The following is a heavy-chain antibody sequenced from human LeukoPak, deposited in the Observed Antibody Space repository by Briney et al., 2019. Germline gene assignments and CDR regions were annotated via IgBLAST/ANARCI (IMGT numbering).Heavy chain of an antibody. Sequence: PSETLSLTCTVSGYSISSGYYWDWIRQPPGKGLEWIGSIYHSGSTYYNPSLKSRVTISVDTSKNQFSLKLSSVTAADTAVYYCARDSSGFNNWFDPWGQGTLVTVSS. CDR3: ARDSSGFNNWFDP. CDR1: GYSISSGYY. J-gene: IGHJ5*02. CDR2: IYHSGST. D-gene: IGHD3-22*01. V-gene: IGHV4-38-2*02.